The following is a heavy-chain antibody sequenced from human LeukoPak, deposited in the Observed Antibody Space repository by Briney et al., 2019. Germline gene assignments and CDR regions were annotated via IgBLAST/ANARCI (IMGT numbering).Heavy chain of an antibody. J-gene: IGHJ6*03. CDR1: SGSFSGYY. CDR3: ARASFGRTYYYYYMDV. CDR2: INHSGST. Sequence: SETLSLTCAVYSGSFSGYYWSWIRQPPGKGLEWIGEINHSGSTNYNPSLKSRVTISVDTSKNQFSLKLSSVTAADTAVYYCARASFGRTYYYYYMDVWGKGTTVTVSS. V-gene: IGHV4-34*01. D-gene: IGHD2-15*01.